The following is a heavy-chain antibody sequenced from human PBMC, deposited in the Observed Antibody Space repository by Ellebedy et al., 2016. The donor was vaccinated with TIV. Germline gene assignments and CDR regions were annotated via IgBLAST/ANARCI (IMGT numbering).Heavy chain of an antibody. Sequence: ASVKVSCKASGYTFTSYGISWVRQAPGQGLEWMGWISAYNGNTNYAQKLQGRVTMTTDTSTSTAYMELSSLRSDDTAAYYCARDCTNGVCWGPRGDIWGQGTMVTVSS. D-gene: IGHD2-8*01. V-gene: IGHV1-18*01. CDR1: GYTFTSYG. CDR2: ISAYNGNT. CDR3: ARDCTNGVCWGPRGDI. J-gene: IGHJ3*02.